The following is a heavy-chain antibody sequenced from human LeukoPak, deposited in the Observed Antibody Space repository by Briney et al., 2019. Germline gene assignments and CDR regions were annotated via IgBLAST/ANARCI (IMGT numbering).Heavy chain of an antibody. Sequence: PGGSLRLSCAASGFTFSDYYMSWIRQAPGRGLEWVSYISSSGPTKYYADSVKGRFAISRDNARNSLYLQMNSLRAEDTAVYYCARVDDCSSTTCRGSGAFDLWGQGTMVTVSS. CDR3: ARVDDCSSTTCRGSGAFDL. CDR2: ISSSGPTK. V-gene: IGHV3-11*01. CDR1: GFTFSDYY. J-gene: IGHJ3*01. D-gene: IGHD2-2*01.